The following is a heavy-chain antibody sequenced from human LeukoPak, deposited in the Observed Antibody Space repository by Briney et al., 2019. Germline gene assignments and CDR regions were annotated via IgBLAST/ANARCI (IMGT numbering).Heavy chain of an antibody. Sequence: GGSLRLSYAASGFTFSSYGMHWVRQAPGKGLEWVAVIWYDGSNKYYADSVKGRFTISRDNSKNTLYLQMNSLRAEDTAVYYCARAAGSDAFDIWGQGTMVTVSS. J-gene: IGHJ3*02. CDR2: IWYDGSNK. D-gene: IGHD6-13*01. CDR3: ARAAGSDAFDI. V-gene: IGHV3-33*01. CDR1: GFTFSSYG.